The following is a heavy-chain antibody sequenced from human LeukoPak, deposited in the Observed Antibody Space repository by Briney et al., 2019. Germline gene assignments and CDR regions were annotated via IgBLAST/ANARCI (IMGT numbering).Heavy chain of an antibody. CDR3: ATRILTGYYGNWFDP. V-gene: IGHV3-23*01. J-gene: IGHJ5*02. CDR2: ISGSGGST. D-gene: IGHD3-9*01. Sequence: PGGSLRLSCAASGFTFSSYAMSWVRQAPGKGLEWVSAISGSGGSTYYADSVKGRFTISRDNSKNTLYLQMNSLRAEDTAVYHCATRILTGYYGNWFDPWGQGTLVTVSS. CDR1: GFTFSSYA.